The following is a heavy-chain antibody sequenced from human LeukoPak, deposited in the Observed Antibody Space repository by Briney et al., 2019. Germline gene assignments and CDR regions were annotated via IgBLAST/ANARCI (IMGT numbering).Heavy chain of an antibody. V-gene: IGHV1-69*06. CDR3: ARFSIIAAAGPYYFDY. Sequence: SVKVSCKASGGTFSSYAISWVRQAPGQGLEWMGGIIPIFGTANYAQKFQGRVTITADKSTSTAYMELSSLRSEDTAVYYCARFSIIAAAGPYYFDYWGQGTLVTVSS. CDR2: IIPIFGTA. J-gene: IGHJ4*02. D-gene: IGHD6-13*01. CDR1: GGTFSSYA.